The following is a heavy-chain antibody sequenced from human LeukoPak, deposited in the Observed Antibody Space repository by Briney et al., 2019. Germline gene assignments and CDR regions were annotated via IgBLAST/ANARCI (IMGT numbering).Heavy chain of an antibody. CDR3: ATTRSHCSGGTCYFAY. D-gene: IGHD2-15*01. J-gene: IGHJ4*02. CDR1: GYTFTNYW. V-gene: IGHV5-51*01. CDR2: IYPGDSDT. Sequence: GESLKISCKGSGYTFTNYWIGWVRQMPGKGLEWMGSIYPGDSDTRYSPSLQGQVTISADKSISTAYLQWTSLKASDTAMYYCATTRSHCSGGTCYFAYWGQGTLVTVSS.